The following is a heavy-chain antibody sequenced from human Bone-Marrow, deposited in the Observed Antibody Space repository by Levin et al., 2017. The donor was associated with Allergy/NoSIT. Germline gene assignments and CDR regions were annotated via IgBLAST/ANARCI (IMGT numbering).Heavy chain of an antibody. CDR3: ARGPVNGSGSYNYLWFDP. Sequence: GGSLRLSCKASGYTFTSYDINWVRQATGQGLEWMGWMNPNSGNTGYAQKFQGRVTMTRNTSISTAYMELSSLRSEDTAVYYCARGPVNGSGSYNYLWFDPWGQGTLVTVSS. V-gene: IGHV1-8*01. D-gene: IGHD3-10*01. J-gene: IGHJ5*02. CDR2: MNPNSGNT. CDR1: GYTFTSYD.